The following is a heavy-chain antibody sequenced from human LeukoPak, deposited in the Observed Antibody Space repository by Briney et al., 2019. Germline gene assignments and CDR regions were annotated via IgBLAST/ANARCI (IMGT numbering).Heavy chain of an antibody. D-gene: IGHD1-7*01. CDR2: ISAYNGNT. CDR1: GYTFTSYG. V-gene: IGHV1-18*01. CDR3: ARVYRYNWNYRADY. J-gene: IGHJ4*02. Sequence: ASVKVSCKASGYTFTSYGISWVRQAPGQGLERMGWISAYNGNTNYAQKLQGSVTMTTDTSTSTAYMELRSLRSDDTAVYYCARVYRYNWNYRADYWGQGTLVTVSS.